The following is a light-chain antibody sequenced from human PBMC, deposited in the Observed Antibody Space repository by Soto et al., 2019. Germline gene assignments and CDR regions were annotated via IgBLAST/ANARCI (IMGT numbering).Light chain of an antibody. CDR1: QSVSSN. Sequence: EFVLTQSPGTLSLSPGARAPLSCRARQSVSSNLAWYQQKPGQAPSLLIYGAFTRATGVPARFSGGGSGTEFTLTISSLQSEDFAVYYCQQYNDWPRTFGQGTKVDIK. J-gene: IGKJ1*01. CDR2: GAF. CDR3: QQYNDWPRT. V-gene: IGKV3-15*01.